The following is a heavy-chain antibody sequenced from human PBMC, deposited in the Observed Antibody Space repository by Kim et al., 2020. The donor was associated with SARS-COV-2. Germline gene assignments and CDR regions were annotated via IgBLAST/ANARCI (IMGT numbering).Heavy chain of an antibody. D-gene: IGHD3-22*01. CDR3: ARWGENSDYYDSSGPDAFDI. V-gene: IGHV1-69*13. CDR1: GGTFSSYA. J-gene: IGHJ3*02. CDR2: IIPIFGTA. Sequence: ASVKVSCKASGGTFSSYAISWVRPAPGQGLEWMGGIIPIFGTANYAQKFQGRVTITADESTSTAYMELSSLRSEDTAVYYCARWGENSDYYDSSGPDAFDIWGQGTMVTVSS.